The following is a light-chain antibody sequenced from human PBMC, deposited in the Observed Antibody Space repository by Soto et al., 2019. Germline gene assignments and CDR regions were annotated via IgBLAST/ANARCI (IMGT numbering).Light chain of an antibody. CDR1: QSVSSSY. Sequence: EIVLTQSPGTLSLSPGERATLSCRASQSVSSSYLAWYQQKPGQAPRLLIYGASSRATGIPDRFSGSGSGTDFTLTISRLEPEDFAVYYCQQYGSSPLRLTFGGGTKVEIK. CDR3: QQYGSSPLRLT. V-gene: IGKV3-20*01. J-gene: IGKJ4*01. CDR2: GAS.